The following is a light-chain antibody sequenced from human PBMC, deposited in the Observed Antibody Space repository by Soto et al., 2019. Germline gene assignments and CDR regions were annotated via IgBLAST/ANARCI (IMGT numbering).Light chain of an antibody. CDR3: QHYNSYSEA. Sequence: DIQMTQSPSTLSGSVGGRVTITCPASQTISSWLAWYQQKPGKAPKLLIYKASTLKSGVPSRFSGSGSGTEFTLTISSLQPDDFATYYCQHYNSYSEAFGQGTKVDIK. CDR2: KAS. J-gene: IGKJ1*01. V-gene: IGKV1-5*03. CDR1: QTISSW.